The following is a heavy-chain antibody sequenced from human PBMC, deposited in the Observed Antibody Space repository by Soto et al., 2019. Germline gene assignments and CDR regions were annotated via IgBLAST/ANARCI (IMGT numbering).Heavy chain of an antibody. CDR3: ARDLEVVVLGVDHYYYYGMDV. V-gene: IGHV1-69*01. J-gene: IGHJ6*02. CDR1: GGTFSSFA. D-gene: IGHD2-15*01. Sequence: QVQLVQSGAEVKEPGSSVKVSCKTFGGTFSSFAISWVRQAPGQGLEWMGGIIPIFETANYAQKFQGRVTITADEITGTAYMELRSLRSEDTGVYYCARDLEVVVLGVDHYYYYGMDVWGQGTTVTVSS. CDR2: IIPIFETA.